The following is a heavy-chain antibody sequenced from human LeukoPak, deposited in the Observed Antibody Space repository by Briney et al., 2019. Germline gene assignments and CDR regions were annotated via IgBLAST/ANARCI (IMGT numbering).Heavy chain of an antibody. Sequence: GGSLRLTCTGSGLTFSTYAMNWVRQAPGKGLEWVSAVSGSGTDLYYAESVKGRFTISRDNSKNTLYLQMNSLRAEDTAVYYCAKRGYYYESSGYYYFDSSGQGTRVTVSA. CDR2: VSGSGTDL. CDR1: GLTFSTYA. J-gene: IGHJ4*02. CDR3: AKRGYYYESSGYYYFDS. D-gene: IGHD3-22*01. V-gene: IGHV3-23*01.